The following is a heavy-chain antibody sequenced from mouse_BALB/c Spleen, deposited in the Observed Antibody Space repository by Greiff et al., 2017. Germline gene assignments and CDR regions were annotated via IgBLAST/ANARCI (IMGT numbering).Heavy chain of an antibody. V-gene: IGHV3-1*02. J-gene: IGHJ4*01. Sequence: DVKLQESGPDLVKPSQSLSLICTVTGYSITSGYSWHWIRQFPGNKLEWMGYIHYSGSTNYNPSLKSRISITRDTSKNQFFLQLNSVTTEDTATYYCARGDYDERMDYWGQGTSVTVSS. CDR1: GYSITSGYS. CDR3: ARGDYDERMDY. D-gene: IGHD2-4*01. CDR2: IHYSGST.